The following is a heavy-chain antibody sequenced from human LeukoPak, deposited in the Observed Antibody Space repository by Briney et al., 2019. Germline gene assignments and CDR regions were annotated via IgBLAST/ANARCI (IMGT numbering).Heavy chain of an antibody. J-gene: IGHJ6*03. V-gene: IGHV5-51*01. Sequence: GESLKISCKGPGYSFTSYWIGWVRQMPGKGLEWMGIIYPGDSDTRYSPSFQGQVTISADKSISTAYLQWSSLKASDTAMYYCARRIEYSSSYYYYYYMDVWGKGTTVTVSS. CDR3: ARRIEYSSSYYYYYYMDV. CDR1: GYSFTSYW. CDR2: IYPGDSDT. D-gene: IGHD6-6*01.